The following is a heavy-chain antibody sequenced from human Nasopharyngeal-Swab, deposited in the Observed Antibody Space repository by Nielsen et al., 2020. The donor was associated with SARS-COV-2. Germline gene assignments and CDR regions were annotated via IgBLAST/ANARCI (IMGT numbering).Heavy chain of an antibody. V-gene: IGHV3-7*01. Sequence: GESLKISCAASGFTFSSYWMSWVRQAPGKGLEWVANIKQDGSEKYYVDSVKGRFTISRDNAKNSLYLQMNSLRAEDTAVYYCAREVLGYCSSTSCRTYDSYYYGMDVWRQGTTLTVSS. CDR1: GFTFSSYW. CDR2: IKQDGSEK. CDR3: AREVLGYCSSTSCRTYDSYYYGMDV. J-gene: IGHJ6*02. D-gene: IGHD2-2*01.